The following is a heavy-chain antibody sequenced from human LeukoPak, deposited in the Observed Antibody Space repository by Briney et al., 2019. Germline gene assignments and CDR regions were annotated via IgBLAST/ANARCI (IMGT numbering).Heavy chain of an antibody. Sequence: GGSLRLSCAASGFTFSSYAMSWVRQAPGKGLEWVSAISGSGGNTYYADSVKGRFTISRDNSKNTLYLQMNSLRAEDTAVYYCAKDVEVVAMIVVVGHYWGQGTLVTVSS. CDR1: GFTFSSYA. V-gene: IGHV3-23*01. D-gene: IGHD3-22*01. CDR2: ISGSGGNT. J-gene: IGHJ4*02. CDR3: AKDVEVVAMIVVVGHY.